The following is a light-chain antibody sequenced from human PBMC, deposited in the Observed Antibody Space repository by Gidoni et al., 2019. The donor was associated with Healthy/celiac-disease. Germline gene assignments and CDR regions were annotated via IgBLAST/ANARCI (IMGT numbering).Light chain of an antibody. Sequence: EIVLTQSPATLSLSPGETATLSCRASQSSSSYLAWYQQKPGQAPRLLLYDASSRATGLPARFSGSGAGTDFTLTSSSLEPEDFAVYYCQQRSNWQLTFGGGTKVEIK. CDR2: DAS. CDR1: QSSSSY. J-gene: IGKJ4*01. CDR3: QQRSNWQLT. V-gene: IGKV3-11*01.